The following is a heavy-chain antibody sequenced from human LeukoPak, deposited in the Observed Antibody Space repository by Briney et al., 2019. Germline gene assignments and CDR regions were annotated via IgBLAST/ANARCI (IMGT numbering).Heavy chain of an antibody. J-gene: IGHJ4*02. CDR3: ARSGGINNWAFDY. D-gene: IGHD1-20*01. Sequence: ASVKVSCKASGYTFTSYAMHWVRQAPGQRLEWMGWINAGNGNTKYSQKFQGRVTITRDTSASTAYMELSSLRSEDTAVYYCARSGGINNWAFDYWGQGTLVTVSS. CDR2: INAGNGNT. CDR1: GYTFTSYA. V-gene: IGHV1-3*01.